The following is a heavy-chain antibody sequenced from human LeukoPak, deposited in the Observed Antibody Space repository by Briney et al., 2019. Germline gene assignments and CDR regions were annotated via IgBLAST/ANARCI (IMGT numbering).Heavy chain of an antibody. CDR1: GGSISSGSYY. CDR3: ARDRYDILTGYYYYYYGMDV. CDR2: IYTSGST. D-gene: IGHD3-9*01. V-gene: IGHV4-61*02. Sequence: SQTLSLTCTVSGGSISSGSYYWSWIRQPAGKGLEWIGRIYTSGSTNYNPSLKSRVTISVDTSKNQFSLKLSSVTAADAAVYYCARDRYDILTGYYYYYYGMDVWGQGTTVTVSS. J-gene: IGHJ6*02.